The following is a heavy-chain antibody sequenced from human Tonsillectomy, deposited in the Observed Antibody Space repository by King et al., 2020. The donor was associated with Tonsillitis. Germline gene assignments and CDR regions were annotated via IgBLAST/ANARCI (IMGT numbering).Heavy chain of an antibody. J-gene: IGHJ4*02. D-gene: IGHD3-10*01. CDR3: ARVPPRRGAGGY. V-gene: IGHV1-2*02. CDR1: GYTFTGYY. CDR2: INPNSGGT. Sequence: VQLVESGAEVKKPGASVKVSCKASGYTFTGYYMHWVRQAPGQGLEWMGWINPNSGGTNYAQKFQGRVTMARDTSISTAYMELSRLRSDDTAGYYCARVPPRRGAGGYWGQGTLVTVSS.